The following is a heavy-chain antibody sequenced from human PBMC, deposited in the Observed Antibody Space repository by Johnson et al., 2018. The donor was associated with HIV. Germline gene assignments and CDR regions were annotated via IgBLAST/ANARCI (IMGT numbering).Heavy chain of an antibody. Sequence: QVQPVESGGGVVQPGGSLRPSCAASGFTFSSYGMHWVRQAPGEGLEWVAFIRLDGGNKYYAASVKGRFTISRDNSKNTLYLQMNSLRAEDTAVYYCAKERGTYYVVDSFDIWGQGTMVTVSS. CDR3: AKERGTYYVVDSFDI. J-gene: IGHJ3*02. CDR2: IRLDGGNK. D-gene: IGHD1-26*01. V-gene: IGHV3-30*02. CDR1: GFTFSSYG.